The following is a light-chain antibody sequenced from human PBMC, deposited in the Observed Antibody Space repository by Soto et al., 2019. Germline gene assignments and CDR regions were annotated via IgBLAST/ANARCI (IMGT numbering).Light chain of an antibody. CDR1: QSVSNN. Sequence: EIVMTQSPATLSASPGERATLSCRASQSVSNNLAWYHQKPGQAPRLLIYGASTRATGIPARFSGSGSGTEFNLTISSQQPEDCAVYYCQQYNNWWTFGQGTPVEIK. CDR3: QQYNNWWT. CDR2: GAS. J-gene: IGKJ1*01. V-gene: IGKV3-15*01.